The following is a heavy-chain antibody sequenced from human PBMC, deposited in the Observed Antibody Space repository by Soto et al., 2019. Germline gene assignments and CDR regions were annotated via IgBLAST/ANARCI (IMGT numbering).Heavy chain of an antibody. D-gene: IGHD2-21*01. CDR3: ARGAKGAYYVDV. V-gene: IGHV3-74*01. CDR2: IKSDGGST. CDR1: GFTFSDFW. J-gene: IGHJ6*03. Sequence: EVQLVESGGGLVKPGGSLRLSCAASGFTFSDFWLHWVRQTPGKGLVWVSRIKSDGGSTNYADSVKGRFTISRDNAKNTVYLQMDSLRAEDTAVYYCARGAKGAYYVDVWGKGTTVTVSS.